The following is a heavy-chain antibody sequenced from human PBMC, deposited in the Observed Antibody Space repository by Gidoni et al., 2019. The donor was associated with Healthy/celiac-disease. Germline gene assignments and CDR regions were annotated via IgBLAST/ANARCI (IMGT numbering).Heavy chain of an antibody. CDR1: GFTFSSYA. CDR2: ISYDGSNK. D-gene: IGHD2-15*01. V-gene: IGHV3-30-3*01. J-gene: IGHJ4*02. Sequence: QVQLVESGGGVVQPGRSLRLSCAASGFTFSSYAMHWVRQAPGKGLEWVAVISYDGSNKYYADSVKGRFTISRDNSKNTLYLQMNSLRAEDTAVYYCASTLVVAAPLDYWGQGTLVTVSS. CDR3: ASTLVVAAPLDY.